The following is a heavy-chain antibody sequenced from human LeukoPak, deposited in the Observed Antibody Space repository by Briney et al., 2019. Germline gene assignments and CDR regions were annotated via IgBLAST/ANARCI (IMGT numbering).Heavy chain of an antibody. V-gene: IGHV4-59*12. D-gene: IGHD3-10*01. Sequence: SETLSLTCTVFGGSMSSYYWSWIRQPPGKGLEWIGYIYYSGSTNYNPSLESRVTISIDTSKNQFSLKLSTVTAADTARYYCGRVNRFAGTYSIDYWGQGTLVTVSS. CDR1: GGSMSSYY. CDR3: GRVNRFAGTYSIDY. CDR2: IYYSGST. J-gene: IGHJ4*02.